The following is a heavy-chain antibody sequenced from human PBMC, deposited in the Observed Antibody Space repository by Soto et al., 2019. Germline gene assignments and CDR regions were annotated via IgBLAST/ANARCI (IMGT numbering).Heavy chain of an antibody. CDR3: AKDHGYIPNTGGDH. D-gene: IGHD2-2*02. CDR1: GFTFNNYA. CDR2: ISGGGGTT. J-gene: IGHJ4*02. Sequence: PGGSLRLSCAASGFTFNNYAMSWVRQAPGKGLGWVSAISGGGGTTYYTDSVKGRFTISRDESRDTLYLHMNSLRAEDTALYYCAKDHGYIPNTGGDHWCRGTLVTVSS. V-gene: IGHV3-23*01.